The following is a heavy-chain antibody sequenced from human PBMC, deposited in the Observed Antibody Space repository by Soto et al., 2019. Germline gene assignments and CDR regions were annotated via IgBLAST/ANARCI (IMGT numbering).Heavy chain of an antibody. CDR3: ARGHVHSAWFDP. J-gene: IGHJ5*02. V-gene: IGHV4-34*01. CDR1: GGSFSGYY. D-gene: IGHD3-10*02. CDR2: INHSGST. Sequence: SETLSLTCAVYGGSFSGYYWSWIRQPPGKGLEWIGEINHSGSTNYNPSLKSRVTISVDTSKSQFSLKLSSVTAADTAVYYCARGHVHSAWFDPWGQGTLVTVSS.